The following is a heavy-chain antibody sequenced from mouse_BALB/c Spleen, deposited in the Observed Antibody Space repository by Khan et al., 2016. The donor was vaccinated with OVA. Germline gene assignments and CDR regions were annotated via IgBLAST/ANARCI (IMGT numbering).Heavy chain of an antibody. V-gene: IGHV1S81*02. CDR3: RRSGYGSFAY. Sequence: VQLQQSGAELVKPGASVKLSCKASGYTFTSYYMYWVKQRPGQGLEWIGEINPSNGGTNFNEKFKSKATLTVDKSSSTAYMRLSSLTSEDSAVYYCRRSGYGSFAYWGQGTLVTVSA. CDR1: GYTFTSYY. D-gene: IGHD2-2*01. CDR2: INPSNGGT. J-gene: IGHJ3*01.